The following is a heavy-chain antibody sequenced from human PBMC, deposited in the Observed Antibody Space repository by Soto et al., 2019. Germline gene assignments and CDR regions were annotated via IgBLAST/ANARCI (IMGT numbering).Heavy chain of an antibody. CDR2: ISYDGSNK. J-gene: IGHJ4*02. CDR3: ANLDYDFWSGMGDY. Sequence: QVQLVESGGGVVQPGRSLRLSCAASGFTFSSYAMHWVRQAPGKGLEWVAVISYDGSNKYYADSVKGRFTISRDNSKNTLYLQMNSLRAEDTAVYYCANLDYDFWSGMGDYWGQGTLVTVSS. CDR1: GFTFSSYA. D-gene: IGHD3-3*01. V-gene: IGHV3-30-3*01.